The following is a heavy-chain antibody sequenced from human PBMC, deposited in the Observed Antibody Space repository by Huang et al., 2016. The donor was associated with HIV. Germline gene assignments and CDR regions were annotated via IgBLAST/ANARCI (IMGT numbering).Heavy chain of an antibody. V-gene: IGHV3-30*04. CDR1: GFTFSNYA. J-gene: IGHJ4*02. Sequence: QVQLVESGGGVVQPGRSLRLSCAASGFTFSNYAMHWVRPAPGKGVEGVTLISYTGINIYYTYSVKCRFSISRENSKSTMYLHMNRLRVEDTAVYYCARGRDGRSGFYFGDFDNWGQGILVTVSS. D-gene: IGHD3-22*01. CDR3: ARGRDGRSGFYFGDFDN. CDR2: ISYTGINI.